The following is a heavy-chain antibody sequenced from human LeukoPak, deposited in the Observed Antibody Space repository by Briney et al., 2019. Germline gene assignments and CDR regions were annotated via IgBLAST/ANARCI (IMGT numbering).Heavy chain of an antibody. Sequence: PGGSLRLSCAASGFTFSSYWMSWVRQAPGKGLEWVANIKQDGSEKYYVDSVKGRFTISRDNSKNTLYLQMNSLRAEDTAVYYCIYRGWELGPNYFDYWGQGTLVTVSS. J-gene: IGHJ4*02. CDR2: IKQDGSEK. CDR1: GFTFSSYW. D-gene: IGHD1-26*01. CDR3: IYRGWELGPNYFDY. V-gene: IGHV3-7*01.